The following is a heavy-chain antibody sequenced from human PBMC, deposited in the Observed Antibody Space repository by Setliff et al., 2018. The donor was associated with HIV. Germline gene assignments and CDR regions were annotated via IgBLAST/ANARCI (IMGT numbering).Heavy chain of an antibody. CDR1: GFIFKNTW. J-gene: IGHJ4*02. Sequence: GGSLRLSCSASGFIFKNTWMSWVRQAPGKGLEWVGRIKIKTDGGTTDYTAPVKGRFTISRDDSKNTLYLQMNSLKTEDTAVYYCTTSWITDGYTFGPRKYYFDYWGQGTLVTVSS. D-gene: IGHD5-18*01. V-gene: IGHV3-15*01. CDR3: TTSWITDGYTFGPRKYYFDY. CDR2: IKIKTDGGTT.